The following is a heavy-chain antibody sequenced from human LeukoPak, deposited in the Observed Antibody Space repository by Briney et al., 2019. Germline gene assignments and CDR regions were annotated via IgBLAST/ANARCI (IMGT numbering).Heavy chain of an antibody. J-gene: IGHJ5*02. Sequence: SETLSLTCAVYGGSFSGYYWSWIRQPPGKGLEWIGYIYYSGSTNYNPSLKSRVTISVDTSKNQFSLKLSSVTAADTAVYYCARKRSSGYDQWGQGTLVTVSS. D-gene: IGHD5-12*01. CDR1: GGSFSGYY. CDR3: ARKRSSGYDQ. CDR2: IYYSGST. V-gene: IGHV4-59*01.